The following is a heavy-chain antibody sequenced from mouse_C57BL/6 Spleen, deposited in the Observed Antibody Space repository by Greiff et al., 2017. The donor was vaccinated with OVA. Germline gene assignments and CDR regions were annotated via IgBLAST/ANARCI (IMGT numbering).Heavy chain of an antibody. CDR1: GYTFTSYW. J-gene: IGHJ3*01. Sequence: QVQLQQPGAELVRPGSSVKLSCKASGYTFTSYWMHWVKQRPIQGLEWIGNIDPSDSETHYNQKFKDKATLTVDKSSSTAYMQLSSLTSEDSAVYYCARSGDSSGSGAYWGQGTLVTVSA. CDR3: ARSGDSSGSGAY. D-gene: IGHD3-2*02. V-gene: IGHV1-52*01. CDR2: IDPSDSET.